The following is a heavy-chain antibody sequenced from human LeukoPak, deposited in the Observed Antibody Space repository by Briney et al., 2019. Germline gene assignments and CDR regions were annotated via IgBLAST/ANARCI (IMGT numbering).Heavy chain of an antibody. CDR2: MNPNSGNT. CDR1: GYTFTSYD. V-gene: IGHV1-8*01. CDR3: ARAGYDILTGSNWFDP. J-gene: IGHJ5*02. Sequence: ASVKVSCKASGYTFTSYDINWVRQATGQGLEWMGWMNPNSGNTGYAQKFQGRVTMTRNTSISTAYMELSSLRSEDTAVYYCARAGYDILTGSNWFDPWGQGTLVTVSP. D-gene: IGHD3-9*01.